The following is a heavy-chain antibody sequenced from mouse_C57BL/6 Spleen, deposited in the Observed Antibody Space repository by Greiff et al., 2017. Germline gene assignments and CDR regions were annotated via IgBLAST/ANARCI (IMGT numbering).Heavy chain of an antibody. CDR2: FYPGSGSI. J-gene: IGHJ3*01. CDR1: GYTFTEYT. V-gene: IGHV1-62-2*01. D-gene: IGHD2-2*01. Sequence: VKVVESGAELVKPGASVKLSCKASGYTFTEYTIHWVKQRSGQGLEWIGWFYPGSGSIKYNEKFKDKATLTADKSSSTVYMELSRLTSEDSAVYFCARHEEGYDLFAYWGQGTLVTVSA. CDR3: ARHEEGYDLFAY.